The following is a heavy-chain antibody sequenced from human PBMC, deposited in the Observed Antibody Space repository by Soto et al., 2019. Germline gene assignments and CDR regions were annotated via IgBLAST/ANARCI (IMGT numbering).Heavy chain of an antibody. V-gene: IGHV3-72*01. J-gene: IGHJ2*01. D-gene: IGHD1-26*01. CDR3: TRSSGSYKYFDL. CDR2: TRNRANSYTT. Sequence: EVQLMESGGGLVQPGGCLRLSCAASGFTFSDHYMDWVRQAPGKGLEWVARTRNRANSYTTEYAASVKGRFTISRDNSKDSLYLRMNSLETEDTAVYYCTRSSGSYKYFDLWGRGTLVTVSS. CDR1: GFTFSDHY.